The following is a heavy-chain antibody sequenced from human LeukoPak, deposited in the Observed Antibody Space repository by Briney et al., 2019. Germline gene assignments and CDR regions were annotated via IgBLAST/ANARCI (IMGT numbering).Heavy chain of an antibody. Sequence: QPGGSLRLSCAASGFTFSSYAMSWVRQAPGKGLEWVSAISGSGGSTYYADSVKGRFTISRDNSKNTLYLQMNSLRAEDTAVYYCAKDRYDILTGSPPGWNTPSDYWGQGTLVTVSS. J-gene: IGHJ4*02. V-gene: IGHV3-23*01. CDR2: ISGSGGST. D-gene: IGHD3-9*01. CDR3: AKDRYDILTGSPPGWNTPSDY. CDR1: GFTFSSYA.